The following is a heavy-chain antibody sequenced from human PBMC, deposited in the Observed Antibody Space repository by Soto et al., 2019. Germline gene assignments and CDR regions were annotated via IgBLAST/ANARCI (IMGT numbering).Heavy chain of an antibody. CDR3: ARGSSTGLFDI. Sequence: GASVKVSCKASGYTFTSYAMHWVRQAPGQRLEWMGWINAGNGNTKYSQKFQGRVTITRYTSASTAYMELSSLRSEDTAVYYCARGSSTGLFDIWGQGTMVTVSS. J-gene: IGHJ3*02. V-gene: IGHV1-3*01. CDR1: GYTFTSYA. CDR2: INAGNGNT. D-gene: IGHD1-1*01.